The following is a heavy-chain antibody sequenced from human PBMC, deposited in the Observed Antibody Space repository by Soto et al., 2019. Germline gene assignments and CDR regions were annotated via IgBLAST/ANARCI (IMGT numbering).Heavy chain of an antibody. CDR2: ITSNGATT. CDR3: VRRVSGDYDY. D-gene: IGHD3-10*01. Sequence: EVQLAESGGGMVQPGGSLRLSCVASGFTFSSYGMHWVRQAPGKGLEYVAAITSNGATTYYGNSVKGRFTISRDNSKNPLYLQMASLRAGAMAVCYCVRRVSGDYDYWGQGTVVTVSS. CDR1: GFTFSSYG. J-gene: IGHJ4*02. V-gene: IGHV3-64*01.